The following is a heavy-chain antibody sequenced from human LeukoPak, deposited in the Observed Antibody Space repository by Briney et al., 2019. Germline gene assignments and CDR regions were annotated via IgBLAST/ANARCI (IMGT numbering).Heavy chain of an antibody. V-gene: IGHV1-18*04. J-gene: IGHJ6*03. Sequence: ASVKVSCKASGYTFTGYYMHWVRQAPGQGLEWMGWISAYNGNTNYAQKLQGRVTMTTDTSTSTAYMELRSLRSDDTAVYYCARGVAAAGILYYYYMDVWGKGTTVTVSS. CDR1: GYTFTGYY. D-gene: IGHD6-13*01. CDR3: ARGVAAAGILYYYYMDV. CDR2: ISAYNGNT.